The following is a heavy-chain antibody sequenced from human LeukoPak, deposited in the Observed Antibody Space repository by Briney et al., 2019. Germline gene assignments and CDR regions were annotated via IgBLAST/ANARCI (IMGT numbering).Heavy chain of an antibody. Sequence: SETLSLTCTVSGASIFTYYWSWIRQPPGRGLEWIGYISPTGYTIYTPSLKSRVTISRDTSESQFSLILSSVTTADTAVYYCTRHDVVPVIGHGMAVWGQGTTVTVSS. CDR3: TRHDVVPVIGHGMAV. CDR1: GASIFTYY. D-gene: IGHD2-2*01. CDR2: ISPTGYT. V-gene: IGHV4-59*08. J-gene: IGHJ6*02.